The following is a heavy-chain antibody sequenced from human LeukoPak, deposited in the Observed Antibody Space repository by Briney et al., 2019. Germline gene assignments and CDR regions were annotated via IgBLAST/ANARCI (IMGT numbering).Heavy chain of an antibody. CDR2: ISSSGSTI. CDR3: ARAHSFDYGGFDY. D-gene: IGHD5-18*01. J-gene: IGHJ4*02. Sequence: GGSLRLSCAASGFTFSSYSFNWVRQAPGKGLEWVSYISSSGSTIYYADSVKGRFTISRDNAKNSLYLQMNSLRAEDTAVFYCARAHSFDYGGFDYWGQGTLVTVSS. CDR1: GFTFSSYS. V-gene: IGHV3-48*04.